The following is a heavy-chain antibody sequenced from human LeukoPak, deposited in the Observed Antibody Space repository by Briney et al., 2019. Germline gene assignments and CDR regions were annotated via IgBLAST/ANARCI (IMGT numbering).Heavy chain of an antibody. CDR1: GFTFSSYA. Sequence: GGSLRLSCAASGFTFSSYAMSWVRQAPGKGLEWVSYISSSSSTIYYADSVKGRFTISRDNAKNSLYLQMNSLRAEDTAVYYCARDELRFERHSDYWGQGTLVTVSS. CDR3: ARDELRFERHSDY. CDR2: ISSSSSTI. J-gene: IGHJ4*02. V-gene: IGHV3-48*01. D-gene: IGHD3-3*01.